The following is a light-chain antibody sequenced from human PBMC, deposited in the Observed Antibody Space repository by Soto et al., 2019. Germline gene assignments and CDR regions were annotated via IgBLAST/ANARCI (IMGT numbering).Light chain of an antibody. CDR3: QESRSALWGT. J-gene: IGKJ1*01. Sequence: DIQMTQSPSTLSGSVEDRVTITCRASQTISSWLAWYQQKPGKAPKLLIYKASSLESGVPLRFSGSGSGTDFTLTISGLQPEDSATYYCQESRSALWGTCGQGTKVDIK. CDR1: QTISSW. V-gene: IGKV1-5*03. CDR2: KAS.